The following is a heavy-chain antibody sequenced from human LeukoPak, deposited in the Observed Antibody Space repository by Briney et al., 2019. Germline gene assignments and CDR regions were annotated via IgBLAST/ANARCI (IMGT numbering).Heavy chain of an antibody. J-gene: IGHJ6*03. V-gene: IGHV4-4*07. Sequence: SETLSLTCTVSGGSISSYYWSWIRQPAGKGLEWIGRIYTSGSTYYNPSLKSRVTISVDTSKNQFSLKLSSVTAADTAVYYCARGRGYSSQGIYYYYYYMDVWGKGTTVTVSS. CDR3: ARGRGYSSQGIYYYYYYMDV. D-gene: IGHD6-13*01. CDR1: GGSISSYY. CDR2: IYTSGST.